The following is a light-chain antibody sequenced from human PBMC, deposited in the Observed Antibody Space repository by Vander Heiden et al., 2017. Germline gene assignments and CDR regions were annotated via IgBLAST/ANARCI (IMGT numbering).Light chain of an antibody. CDR2: DAS. Sequence: AIRLTQSPSSLSASVGDRVTITCRASQGISSDLAWYQHKPGKAPKLLIYDASTLESGAPSRFSGSGSGTDFTLTISSLQSEDFATYHCQQYYSYPRTFGQGTKLEIK. J-gene: IGKJ2*01. CDR3: QQYYSYPRT. V-gene: IGKV1-13*02. CDR1: QGISSD.